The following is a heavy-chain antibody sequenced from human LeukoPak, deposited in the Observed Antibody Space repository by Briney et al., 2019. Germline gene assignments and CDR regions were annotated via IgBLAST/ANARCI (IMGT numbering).Heavy chain of an antibody. CDR2: IIPIFGTA. CDR3: AITMVRGPGTSGTGYFDL. CDR1: GGTFSSYA. D-gene: IGHD3-10*01. V-gene: IGHV1-69*01. Sequence: GSSVTVSFKASGGTFSSYAISWVRQAPGQGLEWMGGIIPIFGTANYAQKFQGRVTITADESTSTAYMELSSLRSEDTAVYYCAITMVRGPGTSGTGYFDLWGRGTLVTVSS. J-gene: IGHJ2*01.